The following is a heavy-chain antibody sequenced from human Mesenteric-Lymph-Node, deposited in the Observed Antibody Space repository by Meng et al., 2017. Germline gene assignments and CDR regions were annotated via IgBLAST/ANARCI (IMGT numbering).Heavy chain of an antibody. CDR2: ISDTGGKI. Sequence: GGSLRLSCAASGFTFARCPMSWVRQAPGKGPEWVSAISDTGGKIDYADSVKGRFTISRDNSKNTLYLQMNSLRAEDTAVYYCARRQYSSSWYKFDPWGQGTLVTVSS. J-gene: IGHJ5*02. D-gene: IGHD6-13*01. V-gene: IGHV3-23*01. CDR1: GFTFARCP. CDR3: ARRQYSSSWYKFDP.